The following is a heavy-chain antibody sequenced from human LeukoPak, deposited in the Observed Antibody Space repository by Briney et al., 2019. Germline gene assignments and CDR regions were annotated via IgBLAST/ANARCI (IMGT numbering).Heavy chain of an antibody. V-gene: IGHV3-30*03. CDR2: ISYDGSNK. D-gene: IGHD4-17*01. Sequence: GGSLRLSCADSGFTFSTYGLHWVRQAPGKGLEWVAVISYDGSNKYYADSVKGRFTVSRDNSNNTLYLQMSSLRADDTAVYYCARGLNRYFTTVTPLGDYWGQGILVTVSS. CDR3: ARGLNRYFTTVTPLGDY. CDR1: GFTFSTYG. J-gene: IGHJ4*02.